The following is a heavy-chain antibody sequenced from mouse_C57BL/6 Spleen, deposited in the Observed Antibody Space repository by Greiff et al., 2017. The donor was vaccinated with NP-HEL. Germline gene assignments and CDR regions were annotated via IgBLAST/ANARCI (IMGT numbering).Heavy chain of an antibody. CDR2: IYPRSGNT. J-gene: IGHJ4*01. V-gene: IGHV1-81*01. CDR3: AREDYDGYYAMDY. CDR1: GYTFTSYG. Sequence: VQLQQSGAELARPGASVKLSCKASGYTFTSYGISWVKQRTGQGLEGIGEIYPRSGNTYYNEKFKGKATLTADKSSSTAYMELRSLTSEDSAVYFCAREDYDGYYAMDYWGQGTSVTVSS. D-gene: IGHD2-4*01.